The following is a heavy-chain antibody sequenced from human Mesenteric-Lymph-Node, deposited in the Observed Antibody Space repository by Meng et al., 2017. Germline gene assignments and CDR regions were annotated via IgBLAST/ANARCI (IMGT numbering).Heavy chain of an antibody. CDR1: GYTFTSYG. Sequence: VQLGQYGDEVKQRGASVKVSCKASGYTFTSYGISWVRQAPGQGLEWMGWISAYNGNTNYAQTLQGRVTMTTDTSTSTAYMELRSLRSDDTAVYYCARVEVGITSGDYWGQGTLVTVSS. V-gene: IGHV1-18*01. J-gene: IGHJ4*02. D-gene: IGHD1-26*01. CDR2: ISAYNGNT. CDR3: ARVEVGITSGDY.